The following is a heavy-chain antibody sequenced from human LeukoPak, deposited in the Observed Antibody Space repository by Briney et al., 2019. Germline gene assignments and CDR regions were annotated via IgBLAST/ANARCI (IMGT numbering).Heavy chain of an antibody. CDR3: ARDVLYGSASDY. CDR1: GYASTSYG. J-gene: IGHJ4*02. CDR2: IAAYNGNT. V-gene: IGHV1-18*01. D-gene: IGHD2-8*01. Sequence: ASVKVSCKASGYASTSYGITWVRQAPGQGLEWMGWIAAYNGNTNYPQKLQGRVTMTTDTSTTTAYMELRSLRSDDTAVYYCARDVLYGSASDYWGQGTLVTVSS.